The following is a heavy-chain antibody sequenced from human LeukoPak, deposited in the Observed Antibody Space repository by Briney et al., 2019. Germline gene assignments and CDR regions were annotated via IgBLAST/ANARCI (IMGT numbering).Heavy chain of an antibody. CDR3: ARADGDY. V-gene: IGHV3-11*04. D-gene: IGHD6-6*01. CDR2: VSSSSSII. Sequence: YVSSSSSIISYANSVKGRLTISRDNAKNALYLQMNSLRAEDTGLYYCARADGDYWGPGTLVTVSS. J-gene: IGHJ4*02.